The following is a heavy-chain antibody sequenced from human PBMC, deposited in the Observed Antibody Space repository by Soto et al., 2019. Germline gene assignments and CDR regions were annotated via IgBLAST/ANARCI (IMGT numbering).Heavy chain of an antibody. Sequence: EVQLVESGGGLVQPGESLKLSCAASGLTFSASVMHWVRQASGKGLEWVGRIRSKVNSYATAYAASVRGRFTISRDDSKNMAYLQMNSLKMEDTAVYYCVRGGAGTWRFDPCGQGILVIVSS. V-gene: IGHV3-73*01. CDR1: GLTFSASV. CDR2: IRSKVNSYAT. CDR3: VRGGAGTWRFDP. J-gene: IGHJ5*02. D-gene: IGHD6-13*01.